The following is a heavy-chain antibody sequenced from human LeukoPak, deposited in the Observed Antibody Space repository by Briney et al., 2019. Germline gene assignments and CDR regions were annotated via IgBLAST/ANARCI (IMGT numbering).Heavy chain of an antibody. V-gene: IGHV1-69*13. J-gene: IGHJ5*02. CDR1: GGTFISYA. Sequence: SVKVSCKASGGTFISYAISWVRQAPGQGLEWMGGIIPIFGTANYTQKFQGRVTITADESTSTAYMELSSLRSEDTAVYYCARGTAAGFNWFDPWGQGTLVTVSS. CDR2: IIPIFGTA. CDR3: ARGTAAGFNWFDP. D-gene: IGHD6-25*01.